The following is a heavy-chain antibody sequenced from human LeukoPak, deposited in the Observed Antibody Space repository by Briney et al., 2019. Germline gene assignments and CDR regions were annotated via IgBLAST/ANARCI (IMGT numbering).Heavy chain of an antibody. J-gene: IGHJ4*02. V-gene: IGHV3-7*03. CDR2: IKQDGSEK. Sequence: GGSLRLSCAASGFTFSSYWMSWVRQPPGKGLEWVAKIKQDGSEKYYVDSVKGRFTISRDNSKKTLYLQMNSLRAEDTAVYYCAKYGSDSGAYYYLDYWGQGTLVTVSS. CDR3: AKYGSDSGAYYYLDY. CDR1: GFTFSSYW. D-gene: IGHD3-22*01.